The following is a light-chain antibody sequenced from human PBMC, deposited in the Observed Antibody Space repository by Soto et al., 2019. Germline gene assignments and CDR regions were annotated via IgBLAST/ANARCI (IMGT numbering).Light chain of an antibody. CDR1: QSVSSSF. CDR2: GAS. Sequence: EIVLTQSPGTLSLSPGERATHSCRASQSVSSSFLAWYQQKVGQAPRLLIYGASSRATGIPDRFSGSGSGADFTLTISRLEPEDFAVYYCQQYGSSPPGRTFGQGTKVDIK. CDR3: QQYGSSPPGRT. J-gene: IGKJ1*01. V-gene: IGKV3-20*01.